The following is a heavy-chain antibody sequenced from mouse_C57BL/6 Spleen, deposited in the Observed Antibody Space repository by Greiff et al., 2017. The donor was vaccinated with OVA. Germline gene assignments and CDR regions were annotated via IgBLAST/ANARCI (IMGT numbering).Heavy chain of an antibody. CDR3: ARDRGREGYFDY. V-gene: IGHV5-4*01. D-gene: IGHD3-1*01. Sequence: EVQLVESGGGLVKPGGSLKLSCAASGFTFSSYAMSWVRQTPEKRLEWVATISDGGSYTYYPDNVKGRFTISRDNAKNNLYLQMSHLKSEDTAMYYCARDRGREGYFDYWGQGTTLTVSS. J-gene: IGHJ2*01. CDR2: ISDGGSYT. CDR1: GFTFSSYA.